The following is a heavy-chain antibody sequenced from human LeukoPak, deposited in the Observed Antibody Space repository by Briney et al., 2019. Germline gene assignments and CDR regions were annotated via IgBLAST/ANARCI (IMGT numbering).Heavy chain of an antibody. Sequence: SQTLSLTCAISGDSVSSNSAAWNWIRQSPSRGLKWLGRTYYRSKWYNDYAVSVKSRITINPDTSKNQFSLQLNSVTPEDTAVYYCARESGGPGYDILTGYYTPRYYYGMDVWGQGTTVTVSS. J-gene: IGHJ6*02. V-gene: IGHV6-1*01. CDR3: ARESGGPGYDILTGYYTPRYYYGMDV. CDR2: TYYRSKWYN. D-gene: IGHD3-9*01. CDR1: GDSVSSNSAA.